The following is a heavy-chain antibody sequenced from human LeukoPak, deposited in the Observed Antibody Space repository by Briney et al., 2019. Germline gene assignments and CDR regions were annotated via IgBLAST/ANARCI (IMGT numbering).Heavy chain of an antibody. V-gene: IGHV1-69*13. D-gene: IGHD5-18*01. CDR3: ARGRWIQLNWVY. CDR2: IIPIFGTA. J-gene: IGHJ4*02. Sequence: SVKVSCKASGGTFSSYAISWVRQAPGQGLEWMGGIIPIFGTANYAQKFQGRVTITADESTSTAYMELSSLRSEDTAVYYCARGRWIQLNWVYWGQGTLVTVSS. CDR1: GGTFSSYA.